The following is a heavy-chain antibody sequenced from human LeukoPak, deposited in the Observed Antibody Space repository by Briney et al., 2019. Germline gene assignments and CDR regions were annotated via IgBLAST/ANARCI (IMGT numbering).Heavy chain of an antibody. CDR3: ARALAVAGTYYYYGMDV. CDR2: IYYSGST. J-gene: IGHJ6*02. Sequence: PSQTLSLTCTVSGGSISSGGYYWSWIRQHPGKGLEWIGYIYYSGSTYYNPSLKSRVTISVDTSKNQFSLKLSSVTAADTAVYYCARALAVAGTYYYYGMDVWGQGTTVTVSS. V-gene: IGHV4-31*03. D-gene: IGHD6-19*01. CDR1: GGSISSGGYY.